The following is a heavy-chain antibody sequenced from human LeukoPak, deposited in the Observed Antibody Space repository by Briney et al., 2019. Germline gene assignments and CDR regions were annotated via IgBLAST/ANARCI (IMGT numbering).Heavy chain of an antibody. CDR1: GGTFSSYA. CDR3: ARSLRDTAMVRNNWFDP. Sequence: ASVKVSCKASGGTFSSYAISWVRQAPGQGLEWMGRIIPILGIANYAQKFQGRVTITADKSTSTAYMELSSLRSEDTAVYYCARSLRDTAMVRNNWFDPWGQGTLVTVSS. J-gene: IGHJ5*02. V-gene: IGHV1-69*04. D-gene: IGHD5-18*01. CDR2: IIPILGIA.